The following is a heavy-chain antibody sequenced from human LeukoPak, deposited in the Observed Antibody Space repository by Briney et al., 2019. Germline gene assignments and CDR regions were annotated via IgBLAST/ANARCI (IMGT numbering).Heavy chain of an antibody. J-gene: IGHJ4*02. CDR1: VFTSSSYA. CDR2: ISSNGGST. CDR3: VKRLNNYFDY. D-gene: IGHD4/OR15-4a*01. Sequence: PGGSLRLSCSASVFTSSSYAMHWVRQAPGKGLEFVSGISSNGGSTYYTDPVKGRLTISRDNSKNTVYLQMSSLRPEDTAVYFCVKRLNNYFDYWGQGTLVTVSS. V-gene: IGHV3-64D*06.